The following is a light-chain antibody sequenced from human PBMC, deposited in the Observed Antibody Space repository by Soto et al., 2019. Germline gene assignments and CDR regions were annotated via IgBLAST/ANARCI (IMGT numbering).Light chain of an antibody. V-gene: IGLV1-51*02. CDR1: SSNTGENY. CDR3: GAWDTYLGAVV. Sequence: QSVLTQPPSVSAAPGQKVTISCSGSSSNTGENYVSWYQQVPGTAPRLLIYENNKRPSGIPDRFSGSKSGTSATLGITGPRPGDEADYYCGAWDTYLGAVVFGGGTKLTVL. J-gene: IGLJ3*02. CDR2: ENN.